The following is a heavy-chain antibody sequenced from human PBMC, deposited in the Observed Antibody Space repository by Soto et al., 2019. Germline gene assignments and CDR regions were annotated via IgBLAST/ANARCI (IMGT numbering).Heavy chain of an antibody. Sequence: GASVKVSCKASGGTFSSYTISWVRQAPGQGLEWMGRIIPILGIANYAQKFQGRVTITADKSTSTAYMELSSLRSEDTAVYYCALRPAPHTEGPYDRFDYWGQGTLVTVSS. V-gene: IGHV1-69*02. CDR1: GGTFSSYT. CDR3: ALRPAPHTEGPYDRFDY. J-gene: IGHJ4*02. D-gene: IGHD3-3*01. CDR2: IIPILGIA.